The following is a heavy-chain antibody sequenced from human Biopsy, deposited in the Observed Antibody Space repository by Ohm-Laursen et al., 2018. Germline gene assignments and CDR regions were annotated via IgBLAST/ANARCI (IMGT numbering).Heavy chain of an antibody. Sequence: GTLSLTCSVSGGSMTGYEWSWIRLAPGKGLDWIGYIYYSGGTKYNPSLASRVTFSVDMSKSQFSLKLYSVTAADTAVYYCARVEAGTYDALDIWGQGALVAVSA. D-gene: IGHD1-26*01. V-gene: IGHV4-59*01. CDR3: ARVEAGTYDALDI. J-gene: IGHJ3*02. CDR2: IYYSGGT. CDR1: GGSMTGYE.